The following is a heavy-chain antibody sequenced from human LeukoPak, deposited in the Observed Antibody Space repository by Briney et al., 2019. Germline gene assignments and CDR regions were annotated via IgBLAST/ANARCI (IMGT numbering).Heavy chain of an antibody. CDR2: IWYDGSNK. V-gene: IGHV3-33*03. Sequence: GGSLRLSCAASGFTFSSYGMHWVRQAPGKGLEWVAVIWYDGSNKYYADSVKGRFTISRDNAKNSLYLQMNSLRAEDTAVYYCAPWGLTWGQGTLVTVSS. J-gene: IGHJ4*02. D-gene: IGHD3-16*01. CDR1: GFTFSSYG. CDR3: APWGLT.